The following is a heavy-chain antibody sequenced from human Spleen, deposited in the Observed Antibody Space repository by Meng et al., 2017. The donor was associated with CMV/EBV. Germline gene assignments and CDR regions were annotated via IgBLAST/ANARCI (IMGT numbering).Heavy chain of an antibody. Sequence: LPFSVSGGSVSSPTFYWSWLRPPPGKGLEWIGYIYYAGSTDYNPSLKSRVTISLDTSKNQFSLKLRSVSAADTAKYYCARFATTVLTTWGQGALVTVSS. J-gene: IGHJ4*02. V-gene: IGHV4-61*01. CDR1: GGSVSSPTFY. CDR3: ARFATTVLTT. D-gene: IGHD4-17*01. CDR2: IYYAGST.